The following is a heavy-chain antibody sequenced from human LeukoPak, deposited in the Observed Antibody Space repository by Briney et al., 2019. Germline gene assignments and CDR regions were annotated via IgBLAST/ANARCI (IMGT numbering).Heavy chain of an antibody. Sequence: KPSETLSLTCTVSGGSISSSIFYWGWIRQPPGKGLEWIGSIYYSGSTYYNPSLKSRLTISVDTSKNQFSLKLSSVTAADTAVYYCARDWGIPGPDFLYNWFDPWGQGTLVTVSS. CDR2: IYYSGST. J-gene: IGHJ5*02. CDR1: GGSISSSIFY. D-gene: IGHD6-13*01. CDR3: ARDWGIPGPDFLYNWFDP. V-gene: IGHV4-39*07.